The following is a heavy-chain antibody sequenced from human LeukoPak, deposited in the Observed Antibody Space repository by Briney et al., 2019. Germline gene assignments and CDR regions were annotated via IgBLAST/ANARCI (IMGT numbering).Heavy chain of an antibody. D-gene: IGHD3-22*01. V-gene: IGHV4-39*01. CDR3: ATGNLARGAYYYDRKFDY. Sequence: SETLSLTCTVSGGSISSSSYYWGWIRQPPGKGLEWIGSIYYSGSTYYNPSLKSRVTISVDTSKNQFSLKLSSVTAADTAVYYCATGNLARGAYYYDRKFDYWGQGTLVTVSS. CDR2: IYYSGST. J-gene: IGHJ4*02. CDR1: GGSISSSSYY.